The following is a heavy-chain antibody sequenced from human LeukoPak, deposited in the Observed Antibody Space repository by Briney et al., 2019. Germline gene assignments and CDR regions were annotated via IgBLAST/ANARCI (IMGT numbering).Heavy chain of an antibody. V-gene: IGHV5-51*01. CDR2: IYPGDSDA. CDR3: ARSPRKYWYFDL. Sequence: GESLKISSKASAYCFTSNCSSRLRQKPGKGPYCTGIIYPGDSDARYSPSFQGQVTLSADKYISPAYLKWSSMKASDTAMYYCARSPRKYWYFDLWGRGTLVTVSS. CDR1: AYCFTSNC. J-gene: IGHJ2*01.